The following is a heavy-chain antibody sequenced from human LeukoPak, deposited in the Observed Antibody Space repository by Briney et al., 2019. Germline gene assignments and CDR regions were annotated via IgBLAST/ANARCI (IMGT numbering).Heavy chain of an antibody. J-gene: IGHJ3*02. D-gene: IGHD6-25*01. CDR3: AQFSSGPKGAFDI. CDR1: GDTFGNYA. V-gene: IGHV1-69*04. CDR2: IIPVLAVS. Sequence: ASVKVSCKASGDTFGNYAISWVRLAPGQGLEWMGRIIPVLAVSDYAQKFQGRVTITADTSTSTAYMDLSSLRSEDTAVYYCAQFSSGPKGAFDIWGQGTMVTVSS.